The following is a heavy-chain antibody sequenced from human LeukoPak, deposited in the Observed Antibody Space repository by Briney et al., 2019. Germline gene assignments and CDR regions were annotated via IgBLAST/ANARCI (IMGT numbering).Heavy chain of an antibody. Sequence: GRSLRLSCAASGFTFSSYAMSWVRQAPGKGLEWVSAISGSGGSTYYADSVKGRFIISRDNPKTTLYLQMTSLSAEDTAVYYCAKGDEVTMIVVHFDYWGQGTLVTVSS. J-gene: IGHJ4*02. CDR1: GFTFSSYA. CDR3: AKGDEVTMIVVHFDY. CDR2: ISGSGGST. D-gene: IGHD3-22*01. V-gene: IGHV3-23*01.